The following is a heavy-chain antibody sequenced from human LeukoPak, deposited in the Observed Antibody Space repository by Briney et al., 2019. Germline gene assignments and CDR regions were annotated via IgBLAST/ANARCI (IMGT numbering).Heavy chain of an antibody. J-gene: IGHJ4*02. CDR1: GGSLFSHY. Sequence: SETLSLTCTVSGGSLFSHYWSWIRQPPGKRLEWIGYVYYSGSTHYNPSLESRVTISKDTSKNQFSLKLSSVTAADTAIYYCARHAAVAGTAFDFWGQGILVTVYS. D-gene: IGHD6-19*01. CDR3: ARHAAVAGTAFDF. CDR2: VYYSGST. V-gene: IGHV4-59*08.